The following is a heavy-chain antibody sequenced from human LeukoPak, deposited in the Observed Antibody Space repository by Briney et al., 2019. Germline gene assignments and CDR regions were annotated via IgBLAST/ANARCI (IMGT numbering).Heavy chain of an antibody. CDR2: IYYSGST. CDR1: GGSISSYY. CDR3: ARAIAAAAYYYYYMDV. D-gene: IGHD6-13*01. J-gene: IGHJ6*03. Sequence: PSETLSLTCTVSGGSISSYYWSWIRQPPGKGLEWIGYIYYSGSTNYNPSLKSRVTISVDTSKNQFSLKLSSVTAADTAVYYCARAIAAAAYYYYYMDVWGKGTTVTVSS. V-gene: IGHV4-59*01.